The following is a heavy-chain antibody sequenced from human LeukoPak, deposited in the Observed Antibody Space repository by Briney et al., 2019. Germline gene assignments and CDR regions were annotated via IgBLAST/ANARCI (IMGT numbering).Heavy chain of an antibody. CDR2: INPNSGGT. D-gene: IGHD6-13*01. Sequence: GASVKVSCKASGYTFTGYYMHWVRQAPGQGLEWMGRINPNSGGTNYAQKFQGRVTMTRDTSISTAYMEPSRLRSDDTAVYYCARVLMGIAAAGKDYWGQGTLVTVSS. V-gene: IGHV1-2*06. CDR3: ARVLMGIAAAGKDY. CDR1: GYTFTGYY. J-gene: IGHJ4*02.